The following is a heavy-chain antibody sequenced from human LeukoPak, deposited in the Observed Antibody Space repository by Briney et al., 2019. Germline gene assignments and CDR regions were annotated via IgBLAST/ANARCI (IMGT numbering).Heavy chain of an antibody. Sequence: PSETLSLTCTVSGGSISSSSYYWGWIRQPPGKGLEWIGSIYYSVSTYYNPSLKSRVTISVDTSKNQFSLKLSSVTAADTAVYYCARVPTVTFFDYWGQATLVTVSS. V-gene: IGHV4-39*07. CDR2: IYYSVST. J-gene: IGHJ4*02. CDR3: ARVPTVTFFDY. D-gene: IGHD4-17*01. CDR1: GGSISSSSYY.